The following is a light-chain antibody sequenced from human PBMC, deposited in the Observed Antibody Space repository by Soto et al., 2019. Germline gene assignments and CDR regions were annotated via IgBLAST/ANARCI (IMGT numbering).Light chain of an antibody. CDR2: RNN. CDR3: AAWDDTLSGHVA. CDR1: SSNIGSHY. J-gene: IGLJ2*01. V-gene: IGLV1-47*01. Sequence: QSVLTQPPSASGTPGQRIIISCSGSSSNIGSHYVYWYQQLPGTAPILLIYRNNQRPSGVPDRFSGSKSGTSASLAISGLRSEDEADYYCAAWDDTLSGHVAFGGGTKLTVL.